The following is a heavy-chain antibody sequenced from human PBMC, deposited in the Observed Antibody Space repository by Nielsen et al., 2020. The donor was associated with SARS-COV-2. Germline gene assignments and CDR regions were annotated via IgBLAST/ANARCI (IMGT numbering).Heavy chain of an antibody. D-gene: IGHD2/OR15-2a*01. CDR1: GASISSSRYY. Sequence: SETLSLTCSVSGASISSSRYYWTWVRQHPGRGPEWIGNIHYTGSANYSPSLKSRLSMSLETSKNQFSLSLKSMTAADSAEYYCVRDTLSHGMDVWGQGTTVTVSS. J-gene: IGHJ6*02. CDR2: IHYTGSA. CDR3: VRDTLSHGMDV. V-gene: IGHV4-31*03.